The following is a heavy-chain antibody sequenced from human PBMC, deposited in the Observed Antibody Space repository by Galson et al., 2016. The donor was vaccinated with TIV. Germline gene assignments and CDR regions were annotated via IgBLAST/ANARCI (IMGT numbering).Heavy chain of an antibody. J-gene: IGHJ6*02. CDR1: GFTFDDYP. Sequence: SLRLSCAASGFTFDDYPMHWVRQAPGKGLEWVSVINWKGNSVNYADSVRGRFTISRDNAKNSLYLQMNSLKPVDTALYYCAKNSRPDASMDYYYYPGRDDWGRGTPVIVSS. V-gene: IGHV3-9*01. D-gene: IGHD5-18*01. CDR2: INWKGNSV. CDR3: AKNSRPDASMDYYYYPGRDD.